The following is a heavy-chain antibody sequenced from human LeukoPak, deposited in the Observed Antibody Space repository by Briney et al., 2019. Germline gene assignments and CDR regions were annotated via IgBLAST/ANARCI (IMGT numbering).Heavy chain of an antibody. D-gene: IGHD3-22*01. CDR2: INPNSGGT. CDR1: GYTFTGYY. V-gene: IGHV1-2*02. Sequence: GASVKVSCKASGYTFTGYYMHWVRQAPGQGLEWMGWINPNSGGTKYAQKFQGRVTMTTDTSTSTAYMELRSLRSDDTAVYYCAREGHYYDSSGYLYWGQGTLVTVSS. CDR3: AREGHYYDSSGYLY. J-gene: IGHJ4*02.